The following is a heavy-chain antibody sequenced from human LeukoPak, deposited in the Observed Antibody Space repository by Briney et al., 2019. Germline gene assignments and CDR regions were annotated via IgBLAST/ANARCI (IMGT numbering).Heavy chain of an antibody. J-gene: IGHJ6*02. CDR2: INPNSGGT. CDR1: GYTFTGYY. CDR3: ARDHWSSANCYEYHYHGMDV. Sequence: GASVKVSCKASGYTFTGYYMHWVRQAPGQGLEWMGWINPNSGGTNYAQKFQGSVTMTRDTSISTAYMELTNLRPDDTAVYYCARDHWSSANCYEYHYHGMDVWGQGTTVTVSS. V-gene: IGHV1-2*02. D-gene: IGHD2-2*01.